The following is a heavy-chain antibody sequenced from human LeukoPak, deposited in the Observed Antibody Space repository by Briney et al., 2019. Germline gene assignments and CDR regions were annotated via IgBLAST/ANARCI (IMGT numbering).Heavy chain of an antibody. D-gene: IGHD6-19*01. J-gene: IGHJ5*02. V-gene: IGHV1-2*02. CDR1: GYTFTGYY. CDR3: AALYSSGWYWFDP. CDR2: INPNSGGT. Sequence: EASVKVSCKASGYTFTGYYMHWVRQAPGQGLEWMGWINPNSGGTNYAQKFQGRVTITRDMSTSTAYMELSSLRSEDTAVYYCAALYSSGWYWFDPWGQGTLVTVSS.